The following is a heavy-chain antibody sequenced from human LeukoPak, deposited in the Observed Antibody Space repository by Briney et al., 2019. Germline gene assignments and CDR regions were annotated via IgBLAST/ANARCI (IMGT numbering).Heavy chain of an antibody. V-gene: IGHV3-48*01. CDR2: ISSSSSTI. D-gene: IGHD1-7*01. Sequence: GGSLRLSCAASGFTFSSYSMNWVRQAPGKGLEWVSYISSSSSTIYYADSVKGRFTISRDNAKNSLYLQMNSLRAEDTAVYYCARDSGQLELWGDYWGQGTLVTVSS. CDR1: GFTFSSYS. J-gene: IGHJ4*02. CDR3: ARDSGQLELWGDY.